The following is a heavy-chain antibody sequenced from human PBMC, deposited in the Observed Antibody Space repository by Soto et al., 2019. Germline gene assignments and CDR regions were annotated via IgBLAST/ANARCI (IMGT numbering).Heavy chain of an antibody. Sequence: TGGSLRLSCAASGFIFSNYAMNWVRQAPGKGLQWVSGISGSGGRTYFADSVKGRFFISRDNSKNTVTLQMNNLTLDDTAVYYCATSFRYFDNWGQGTRVTVSS. CDR3: ATSFRYFDN. CDR2: ISGSGGRT. D-gene: IGHD3-9*01. V-gene: IGHV3-23*01. CDR1: GFIFSNYA. J-gene: IGHJ4*02.